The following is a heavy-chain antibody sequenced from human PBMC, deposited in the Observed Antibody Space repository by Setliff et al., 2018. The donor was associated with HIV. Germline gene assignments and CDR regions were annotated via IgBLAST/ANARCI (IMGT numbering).Heavy chain of an antibody. CDR2: ISPHNGHT. D-gene: IGHD4-17*01. V-gene: IGHV1-18*01. CDR1: GYTFTNYG. CDR3: AREERTYVDRRGSRWFFDL. Sequence: ASVKVSCKATGYTFTNYGITWVRQAPGQGLEWVGWISPHNGHTEYAQKVQIRVTMTTDTSTNTAYMELRSLRSDDTAVYYCAREERTYVDRRGSRWFFDLWGRGTLVTVSS. J-gene: IGHJ2*01.